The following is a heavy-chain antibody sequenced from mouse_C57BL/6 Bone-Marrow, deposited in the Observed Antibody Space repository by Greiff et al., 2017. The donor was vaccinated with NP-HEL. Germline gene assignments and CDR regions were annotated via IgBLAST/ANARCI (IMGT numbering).Heavy chain of an antibody. Sequence: VQLKESGGGLVQPGESLKLSCESNEYEFPSHDMSWVRKTPEKRLELVAAINSDGGSTYYPDTMARRFIISRDNTKKTLYLQMSSLRSEDTALYYCARVRSNYVGFAYWGQGTLVTVSA. V-gene: IGHV5-2*01. D-gene: IGHD2-5*01. CDR3: ARVRSNYVGFAY. CDR1: EYEFPSHD. CDR2: INSDGGST. J-gene: IGHJ3*01.